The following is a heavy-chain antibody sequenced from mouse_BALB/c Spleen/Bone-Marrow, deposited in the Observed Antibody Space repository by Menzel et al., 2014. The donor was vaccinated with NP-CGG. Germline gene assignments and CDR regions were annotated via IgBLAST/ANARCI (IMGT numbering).Heavy chain of an antibody. Sequence: QVQLQQSGAELARPGASVKMSCKASGYTFTSYTMHWVKQRPGQGLEWIGYINPSSGYTNYNQKFKDKATLTADKSSSTASMQLRSLTSKYSAFYYCSSAGNYYGSSWFAYWGQGTLVTVSA. J-gene: IGHJ3*01. CDR1: GYTFTSYT. V-gene: IGHV1-4*01. CDR3: SSAGNYYGSSWFAY. D-gene: IGHD1-1*01. CDR2: INPSSGYT.